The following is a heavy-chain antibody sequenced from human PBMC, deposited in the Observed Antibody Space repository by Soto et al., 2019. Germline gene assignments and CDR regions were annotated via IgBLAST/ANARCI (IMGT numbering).Heavy chain of an antibody. V-gene: IGHV3-21*01. D-gene: IGHD2-8*01. Sequence: GGSLRLSCAASGYSFTGYSMNWVRQAPGKGLEWVSSISSSSSYIYYADSVKGRFTISRDNAKNSLYLQMNSLRAEDTAVYYCARDLGLKDIVLIVYAVFDYWGQGTLVTVAS. CDR2: ISSSSSYI. CDR1: GYSFTGYS. J-gene: IGHJ4*02. CDR3: ARDLGLKDIVLIVYAVFDY.